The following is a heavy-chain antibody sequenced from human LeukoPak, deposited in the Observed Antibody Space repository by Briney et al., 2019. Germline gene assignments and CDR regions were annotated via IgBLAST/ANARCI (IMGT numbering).Heavy chain of an antibody. Sequence: ASVKVSCKASGYTFTSYGISWVRQAPGQGLEWMGWISAYNGNTNYAQKLQGRVTMTTDTSTSTAYMELRSLRSDDTAVYYCARDPGCSSTSCYGYYYYGMDVWGQGTTVTVSS. D-gene: IGHD2-2*01. J-gene: IGHJ6*02. V-gene: IGHV1-18*01. CDR3: ARDPGCSSTSCYGYYYYGMDV. CDR1: GYTFTSYG. CDR2: ISAYNGNT.